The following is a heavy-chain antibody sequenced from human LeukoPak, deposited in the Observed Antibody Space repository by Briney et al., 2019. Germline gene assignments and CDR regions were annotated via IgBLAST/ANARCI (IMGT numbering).Heavy chain of an antibody. V-gene: IGHV1-18*01. Sequence: ASVKVSCKASGYTFTSYGISWVRQAPGQGLEWMGWISAYNGNTNYAQKFQGGVSMTTDSSTSTAYMELRSLRSDDTGVYYCARTSSRVGPGSPERYWGQGTLVTVSS. D-gene: IGHD1-26*01. CDR2: ISAYNGNT. J-gene: IGHJ4*02. CDR3: ARTSSRVGPGSPERY. CDR1: GYTFTSYG.